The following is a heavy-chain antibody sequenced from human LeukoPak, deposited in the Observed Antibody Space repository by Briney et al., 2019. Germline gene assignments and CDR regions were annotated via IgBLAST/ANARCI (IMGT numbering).Heavy chain of an antibody. CDR3: ARADSVPAGDYHYWYMDV. V-gene: IGHV1-2*02. J-gene: IGHJ6*03. CDR2: INPNSGGT. Sequence: ASVKVSCKASGYTFTGYYMHWVRQDLRQGLQWMGWINPNSGGTDYAQKFQGRVTMTRDTSIRTVYMELSILRSDDTAVYYCARADSVPAGDYHYWYMDVWGKGTTVTVSS. D-gene: IGHD2-2*01. CDR1: GYTFTGYY.